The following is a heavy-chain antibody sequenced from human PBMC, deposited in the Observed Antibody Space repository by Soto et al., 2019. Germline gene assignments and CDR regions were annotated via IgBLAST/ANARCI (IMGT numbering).Heavy chain of an antibody. CDR3: ARKDLWTHAPDL. Sequence: QLQLQESGPGLVKPSETLSLSCTFSGGHVSGSNNYWGWIRQPPGKGLEWIGSIHSSGTTYYKSTLRSRLTISVDTSKNRFSLRLTSVTAADTAVYVCARKDLWTHAPDLWGQGTLVTVSS. V-gene: IGHV4-39*01. D-gene: IGHD3-3*01. CDR2: IHSSGTT. J-gene: IGHJ5*02. CDR1: GGHVSGSNNY.